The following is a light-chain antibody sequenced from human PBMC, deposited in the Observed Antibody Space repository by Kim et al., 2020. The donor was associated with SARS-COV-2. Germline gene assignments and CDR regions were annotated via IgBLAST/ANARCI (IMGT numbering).Light chain of an antibody. V-gene: IGLV1-51*01. CDR3: GAWDRSLDDLV. CDR1: DSNSGNIN. J-gene: IGLJ2*01. Sequence: GLKVTISGTGSDSNSGNINVSRYPQLPGTAPKLLINDNNERPAGIPDRFSGSKSGTSATLGVTGLQTGDEADCYCGAWDRSLDDLVFGGGTQLTVL. CDR2: DNN.